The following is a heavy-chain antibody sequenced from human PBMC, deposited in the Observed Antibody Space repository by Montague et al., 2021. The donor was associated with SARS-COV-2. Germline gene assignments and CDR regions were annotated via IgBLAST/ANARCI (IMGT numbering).Heavy chain of an antibody. J-gene: IGHJ5*02. CDR3: VRDGTAGDWFDP. CDR2: IYYSGST. CDR1: GGSISSSSYY. D-gene: IGHD1-26*01. V-gene: IGHV4-39*07. Sequence: SETLSLTCTVSGGSISSSSYYWGWIRQPPGKGLEWIGSIYYSGSTYYNPSLKSRVTISVDTSKNQFSLKLSSVTAADTAVYFCVRDGTAGDWFDPWGQGTLVTVSS.